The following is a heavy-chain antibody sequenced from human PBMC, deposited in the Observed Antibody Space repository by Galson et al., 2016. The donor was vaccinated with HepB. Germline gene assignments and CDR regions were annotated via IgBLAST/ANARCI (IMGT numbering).Heavy chain of an antibody. D-gene: IGHD6-13*01. Sequence: SVKVSCKASGYTFTNYYMHWVRRAPGQALEWMGIIHPSGGSTYYAQKFQGRVTMTRDTSTSTVYMELSSLRSEDTAVYYCARDVLAAAGYFDYWGQGTLVTVSS. CDR2: IHPSGGST. J-gene: IGHJ4*02. CDR3: ARDVLAAAGYFDY. V-gene: IGHV1-46*01. CDR1: GYTFTNYY.